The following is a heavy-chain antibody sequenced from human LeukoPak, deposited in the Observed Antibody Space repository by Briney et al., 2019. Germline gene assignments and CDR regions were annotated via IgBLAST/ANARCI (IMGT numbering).Heavy chain of an antibody. CDR2: IKQDGSET. V-gene: IGHV3-7*03. Sequence: GGSLRLSCAASGFTFSRYWMSRVRQAPRKGLEWVANIKQDGSETYYVDSVKGRFTISRDNAKNSLYLQMNSLRAEDTAVYYCARFSPIDAFDIWGQGTMVTVSS. CDR1: GFTFSRYW. CDR3: ARFSPIDAFDI. J-gene: IGHJ3*02.